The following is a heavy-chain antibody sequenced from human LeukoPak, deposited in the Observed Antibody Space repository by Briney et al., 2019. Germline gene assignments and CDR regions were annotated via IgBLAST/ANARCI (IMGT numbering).Heavy chain of an antibody. CDR1: GGSISSGGYY. V-gene: IGHV4-31*03. CDR2: INHSGST. J-gene: IGHJ4*02. Sequence: SQTLSLTCTVSGGSISSGGYYWSWIRQPPGKGLEWIGEINHSGSTNYNPSLKSRLTISVDTPKNQFSLKLSSVTAADTAVYYCAGDKSGYAGFGYWGQGTLVTVSS. D-gene: IGHD5-12*01. CDR3: AGDKSGYAGFGY.